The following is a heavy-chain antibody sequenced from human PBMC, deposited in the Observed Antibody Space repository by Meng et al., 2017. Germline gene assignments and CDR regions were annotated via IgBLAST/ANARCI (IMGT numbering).Heavy chain of an antibody. CDR1: GYTFTSYD. CDR2: MNPNSGNT. V-gene: IGHV1-8*03. CDR3: ARTGYCSSTSCYGPRDYYYYYGKDV. Sequence: ASVKVSCKASGYTFTSYDINWVRQATGQGLEWMGWMNPNSGNTGYAQKFQGRVTITRNTSISTAYMELSSLRSEDTAVYYCARTGYCSSTSCYGPRDYYYYYGKDVWGQGTTVTVSS. J-gene: IGHJ6*02. D-gene: IGHD2-2*01.